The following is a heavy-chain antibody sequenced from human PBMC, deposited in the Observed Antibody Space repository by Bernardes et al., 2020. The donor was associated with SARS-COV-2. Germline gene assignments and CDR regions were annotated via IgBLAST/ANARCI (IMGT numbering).Heavy chain of an antibody. Sequence: GGSLRLSCEASGFTFNNYGMHWVRRAPDKGLEWVAVIWYDGSTKYYADSVKGRFTVSRDNSKSTLYLQMNSLRSEDTAVYYCARARGGRRLVTSYYFDHWGQGTLVTVSS. D-gene: IGHD3-9*01. V-gene: IGHV3-33*03. CDR2: IWYDGSTK. J-gene: IGHJ4*02. CDR1: GFTFNNYG. CDR3: ARARGGRRLVTSYYFDH.